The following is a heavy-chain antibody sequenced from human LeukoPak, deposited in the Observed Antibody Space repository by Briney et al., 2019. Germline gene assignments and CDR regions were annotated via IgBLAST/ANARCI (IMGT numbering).Heavy chain of an antibody. V-gene: IGHV4-34*01. CDR2: INHSGST. J-gene: IGHJ3*02. CDR1: GGSFSGYY. CDR3: ATRRLLGAFDT. Sequence: SETLSLTCAVYGGSFSGYYWSWIRQPPGKGLEWIGEINHSGSTNYNPSLKSRVTISGDTSKNQFSLKLSSVTAADTALYYCATRRLLGAFDTWGQGTMATVSS. D-gene: IGHD4-17*01.